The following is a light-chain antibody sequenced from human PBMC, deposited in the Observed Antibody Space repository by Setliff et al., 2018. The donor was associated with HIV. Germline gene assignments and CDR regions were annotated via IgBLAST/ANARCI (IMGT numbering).Light chain of an antibody. J-gene: IGKJ1*01. CDR1: ETVSNK. Sequence: EVVLMQSPATLSVSLGKTATLSCTATETVSNKVAWYQHKPGQGPRLLIYDAYQRAADVPSRFIGRGSRTDFTLTINNMQSDDFAIYYCFQYYSGPRTFGQGTKVDIK. CDR3: FQYYSGPRT. V-gene: IGKV3-15*01. CDR2: DAY.